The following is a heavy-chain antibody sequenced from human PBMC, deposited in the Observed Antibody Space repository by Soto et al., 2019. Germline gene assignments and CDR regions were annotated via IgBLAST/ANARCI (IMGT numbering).Heavy chain of an antibody. CDR3: ARARWEATLGTYYGMDV. CDR1: GGTFSSYA. CDR2: IIPIFGTA. Sequence: QVQLVQSGAEVKKPGSSVKVSCKASGGTFSSYAISWVRQAPGQGLEWMGEIIPIFGTANYAQKFQGRVTITADESTSTAYMELSSLRSEDTAVYYCARARWEATLGTYYGMDVWGQGTTVTVSS. D-gene: IGHD1-26*01. J-gene: IGHJ6*02. V-gene: IGHV1-69*01.